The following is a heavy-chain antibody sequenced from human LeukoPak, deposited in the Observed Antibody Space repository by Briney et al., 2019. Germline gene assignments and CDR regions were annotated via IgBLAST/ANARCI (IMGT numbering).Heavy chain of an antibody. CDR1: GGSFSGYY. CDR2: VNPSGIT. CDR3: ARRITGILAPFDY. Sequence: KPSETLSLTCAVYGGSFSGYYWSWVRQPPGKGLEWIGEVNPSGITNYNPSLKSRVTISQDKSKNQFSLKLNSVTAADTAVYYYARRITGILAPFDYWAQGILVTVSS. V-gene: IGHV4-34*01. D-gene: IGHD1-20*01. J-gene: IGHJ4*02.